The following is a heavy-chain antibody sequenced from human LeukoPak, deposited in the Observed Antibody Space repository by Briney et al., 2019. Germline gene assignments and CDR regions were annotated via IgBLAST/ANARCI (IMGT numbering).Heavy chain of an antibody. CDR3: AKRSGAPNNFDY. V-gene: IGHV3-43*02. CDR1: GFTFDEHA. J-gene: IGHJ4*02. CDR2: ISGDGASE. Sequence: GGSLRLSCTTSGFTFDEHAMHWVRHVPGRGLEWVSLISGDGASEHYADSVKGRFTISRDNSRNSLFLQMNSLRTEDTALYFCAKRSGAPNNFDYWGQGVLVTVSS. D-gene: IGHD1-14*01.